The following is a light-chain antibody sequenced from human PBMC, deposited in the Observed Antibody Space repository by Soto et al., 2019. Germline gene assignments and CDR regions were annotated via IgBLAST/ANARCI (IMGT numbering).Light chain of an antibody. Sequence: EIVMTQSPATLSLSPGERATLSCRASQTVSSNLAWYQQKPGQAPRLLIHGASTRATGVPARFSGSGSGTEFTLTIRSLQSEDFAVYYCQQYHNWPPQYTFGQGTKLKIK. CDR3: QQYHNWPPQYT. CDR1: QTVSSN. V-gene: IGKV3-15*01. J-gene: IGKJ2*01. CDR2: GAS.